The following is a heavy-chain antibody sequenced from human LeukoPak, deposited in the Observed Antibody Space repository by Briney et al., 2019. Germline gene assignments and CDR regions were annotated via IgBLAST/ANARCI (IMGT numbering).Heavy chain of an antibody. D-gene: IGHD2-15*01. CDR1: GGTFSSYA. J-gene: IGHJ5*02. V-gene: IGHV1-69*01. CDR2: IIPTFGTA. Sequence: ASVKVSCKASGGTFSSYAISWVRQAPGQGLEWMGGIIPTFGTANYAQMFQGRVTITADESTSTAYMELSSLRSEDTAMYYCARISHLHCSFGNCYPRGWLDPWGQGTLVTVSS. CDR3: ARISHLHCSFGNCYPRGWLDP.